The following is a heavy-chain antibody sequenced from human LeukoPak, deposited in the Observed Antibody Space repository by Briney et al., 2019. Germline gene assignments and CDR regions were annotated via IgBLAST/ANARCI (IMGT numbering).Heavy chain of an antibody. CDR2: IYYSGST. CDR1: GGSISSYY. J-gene: IGHJ4*02. V-gene: IGHV4-59*01. D-gene: IGHD3-3*01. CDR3: ARTFTYYDFWSGYYFDY. Sequence: KPSETLSLTCTVSGGSISSYYWSWIRQPPGKGLEWIGYIYYSGSTNYNPSLKSRVTISVDTSKNQFSLKLSSVTAADTAVYYCARTFTYYDFWSGYYFDYWGQGTLVTVSS.